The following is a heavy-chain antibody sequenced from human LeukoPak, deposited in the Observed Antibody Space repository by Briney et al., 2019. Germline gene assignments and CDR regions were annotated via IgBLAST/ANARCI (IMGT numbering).Heavy chain of an antibody. CDR3: ARRAVGVYGSGSYPRSQPGYYFDY. Sequence: SETLSLTCAVSGGSFSGYYWSWIRQPPGKGLEWIGEINHSGSTNYNPSLKSRVTISVDTSNNQFSLKLSSVTAADTAVYYCARRAVGVYGSGSYPRSQPGYYFDYWGQGTLVTVSS. CDR2: INHSGST. D-gene: IGHD3-10*01. J-gene: IGHJ4*02. CDR1: GGSFSGYY. V-gene: IGHV4-34*01.